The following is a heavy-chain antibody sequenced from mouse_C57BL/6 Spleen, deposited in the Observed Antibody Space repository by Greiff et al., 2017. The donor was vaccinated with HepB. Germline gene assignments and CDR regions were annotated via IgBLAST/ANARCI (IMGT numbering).Heavy chain of an antibody. Sequence: VKLVESGPGLVAPSQSLSITCTVSGFSLTSYAISWVRQPPGKGLEWLGVIWTGGGTNYNSALKSRLSISKDNSKSQVFLKMNSLQTDDTARYYCARSGYDGYYGYFDVWGTGTTVTVSS. CDR3: ARSGYDGYYGYFDV. V-gene: IGHV2-9-1*01. J-gene: IGHJ1*03. CDR2: IWTGGGT. CDR1: GFSLTSYA. D-gene: IGHD2-3*01.